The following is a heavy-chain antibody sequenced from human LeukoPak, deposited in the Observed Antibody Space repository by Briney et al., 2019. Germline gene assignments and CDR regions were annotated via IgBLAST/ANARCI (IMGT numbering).Heavy chain of an antibody. CDR1: GFTFSSHA. D-gene: IGHD3-16*01. V-gene: IGHV3-23*01. CDR3: AKEIRPNDH. CDR2: ISINADDT. Sequence: GGSLRLSCAASGFTFSSHAMTWVRQALGKGLQWVSSISINADDTHYADSVKGRFTISRDNSKKTLFLQMNSLRVDDTAIYYCAKEIRPNDHWGQGTLVIVSS. J-gene: IGHJ4*02.